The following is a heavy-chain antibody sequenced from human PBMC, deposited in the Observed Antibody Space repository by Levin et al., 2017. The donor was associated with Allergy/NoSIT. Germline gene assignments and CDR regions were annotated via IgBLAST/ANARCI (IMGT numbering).Heavy chain of an antibody. V-gene: IGHV3-30*04. D-gene: IGHD6-13*01. J-gene: IGHJ4*02. CDR1: GFTFSSYA. CDR2: ISYDGSNK. Sequence: PGGSLRLSCAASGFTFSSYAMHWVRQAPGKGLEWVAVISYDGSNKYYADSVKGRFTISRDNSKNTLYLQMNSLRAEDTAVYYCARESVSAAAASYFDYWGQGTLVTVSS. CDR3: ARESVSAAAASYFDY.